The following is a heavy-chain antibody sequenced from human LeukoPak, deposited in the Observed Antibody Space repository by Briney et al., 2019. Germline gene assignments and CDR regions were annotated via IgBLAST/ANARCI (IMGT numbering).Heavy chain of an antibody. J-gene: IGHJ4*02. Sequence: SETLSLTCTVSGGSISSYYWSWIRQPPGKGQEWIGYIYYSGSTNYNPSLKSRVTISVDTSKNQFSLKLSSVTAADTAVYYCARHRHIVGATTFFDYWGQGTLVTVSS. CDR1: GGSISSYY. CDR2: IYYSGST. V-gene: IGHV4-59*08. D-gene: IGHD1-26*01. CDR3: ARHRHIVGATTFFDY.